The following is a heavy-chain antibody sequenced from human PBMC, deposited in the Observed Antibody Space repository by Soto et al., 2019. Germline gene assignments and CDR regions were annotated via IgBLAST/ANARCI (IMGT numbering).Heavy chain of an antibody. V-gene: IGHV4-34*01. D-gene: IGHD4-17*01. CDR3: ATHPPYGPLDH. J-gene: IGHJ4*02. CDR1: GGSFSGYY. CDR2: INHSGST. Sequence: SETLSLTCAVYGGSFSGYYWSWIRQPPGKGLGWIGEINHSGSTNYNPSLKSRVTISVDTSKNQFSLKLSSVTAADTAVYYCATHPPYGPLDHWGQGTLVTVSS.